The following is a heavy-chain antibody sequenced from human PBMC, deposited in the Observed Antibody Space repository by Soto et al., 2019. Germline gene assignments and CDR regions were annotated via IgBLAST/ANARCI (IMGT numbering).Heavy chain of an antibody. Sequence: GGSLRLSCAASGFTFDDYGMSWVRQAPGKGLEWVSGINWNGGSTGYADSVKGRFTISRDNAKNSLYLQMNSLRAEDTALYHCARVRALLAARPHYYYYYYMDVWGKGTTVTVSS. CDR3: ARVRALLAARPHYYYYYYMDV. CDR1: GFTFDDYG. CDR2: INWNGGST. D-gene: IGHD6-6*01. V-gene: IGHV3-20*01. J-gene: IGHJ6*03.